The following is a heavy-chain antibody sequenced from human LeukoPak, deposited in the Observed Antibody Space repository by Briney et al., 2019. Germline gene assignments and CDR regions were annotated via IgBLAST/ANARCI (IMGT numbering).Heavy chain of an antibody. V-gene: IGHV5-51*01. CDR1: GYRFPHFW. Sequence: GEALKISLKASGYRFPHFWIGWVRHLPGKGLEWMGIIYPGDSDTRYSPSFQGQVTISVDKSISTAYLQWTSLKASDTAIYYCARTGQPFDYWGQGTLVTVSS. CDR2: IYPGDSDT. J-gene: IGHJ4*02. D-gene: IGHD3-10*01. CDR3: ARTGQPFDY.